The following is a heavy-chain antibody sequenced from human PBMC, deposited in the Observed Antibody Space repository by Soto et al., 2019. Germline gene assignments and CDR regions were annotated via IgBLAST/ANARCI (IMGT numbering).Heavy chain of an antibody. V-gene: IGHV4-31*11. Sequence: SETLSLTCAVSGGSISSGGYYWSWIRQHPGKGLEWIGYIYYSGSTYYNPSLKSRVTISVDTSKNQFSLKLSSVTAADTAVYYCESSRDYCSGGSCYQTVRAFDIWGQGKMVTVS. CDR3: ESSRDYCSGGSCYQTVRAFDI. J-gene: IGHJ3*02. CDR1: GGSISSGGYY. CDR2: IYYSGST. D-gene: IGHD2-15*01.